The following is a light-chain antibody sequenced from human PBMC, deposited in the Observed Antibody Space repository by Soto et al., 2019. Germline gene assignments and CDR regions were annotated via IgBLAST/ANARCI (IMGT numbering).Light chain of an antibody. J-gene: IGKJ1*01. CDR3: HQSYSTSQTT. CDR2: AAS. CDR1: QSISSY. V-gene: IGKV1-39*01. Sequence: DVQMHLSPASLSASVSDRVTITCRASQSISSYLNWYQQKPGKAPKLLIYAASSLQSGVPSRFSGSGSGTDFTLTISSRQPEDFATYYCHQSYSTSQTTFGQGTKLDIK.